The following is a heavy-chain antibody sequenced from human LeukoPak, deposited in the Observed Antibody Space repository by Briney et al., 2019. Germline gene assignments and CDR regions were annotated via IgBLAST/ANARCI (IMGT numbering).Heavy chain of an antibody. CDR2: INPKTGDT. Sequence: ASVKLSCKASGYTFTGYYLHWVRQAPGQGLEWMGWINPKTGDTSYAQKFQGRVTMTGDTSISTAYMELTRLGSDDTAVYYCAREGDIVVVAAALDYWGQGTLVTVSS. CDR1: GYTFTGYY. D-gene: IGHD2-15*01. CDR3: AREGDIVVVAAALDY. J-gene: IGHJ4*02. V-gene: IGHV1-2*02.